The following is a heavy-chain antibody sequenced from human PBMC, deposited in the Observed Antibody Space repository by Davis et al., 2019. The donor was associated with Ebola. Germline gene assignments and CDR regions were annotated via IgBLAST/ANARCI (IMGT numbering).Heavy chain of an antibody. J-gene: IGHJ6*03. CDR2: IYPGDSDT. D-gene: IGHD3-22*01. CDR1: GYSFSSYW. Sequence: GESLKISCKGSGYSFSSYWIAWVRQMPGKGLEWMGIIYPGDSDTRYSPSFQGQVTISADKSTSTVYLQWSSLKASDTAMYYCARRPAVVMGAMDVWGKGTTVTVSS. V-gene: IGHV5-51*01. CDR3: ARRPAVVMGAMDV.